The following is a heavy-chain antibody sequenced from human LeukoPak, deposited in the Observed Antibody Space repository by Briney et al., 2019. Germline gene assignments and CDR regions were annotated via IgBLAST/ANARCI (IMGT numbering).Heavy chain of an antibody. V-gene: IGHV3-23*01. Sequence: GGSLRLSRAASGFTFSSYAMSWVRQAPGKGLEWVSAISGSGGSTYYADSVKGRFTISRDNSKNTLYLQMNSLRAEDTAVYYCAKDLYDILTGFDYWGQGTLVTVPS. CDR1: GFTFSSYA. D-gene: IGHD3-9*01. J-gene: IGHJ4*02. CDR3: AKDLYDILTGFDY. CDR2: ISGSGGST.